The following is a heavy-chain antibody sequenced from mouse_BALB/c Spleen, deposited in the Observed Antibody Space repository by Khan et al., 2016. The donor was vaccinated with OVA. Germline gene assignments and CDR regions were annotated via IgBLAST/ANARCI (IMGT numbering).Heavy chain of an antibody. Sequence: QIQLVQSGPELKKPGETVKISCKASGYTFTNYGMNWVKQAPGKGLKWMGWINTYTGEPTYADDFKGRFAFSLDTSASTSYLQIDTLKNEDTATDCCGRPPCFSYVLGSWGQGTSVTVSS. V-gene: IGHV9-3-1*01. CDR2: INTYTGEP. J-gene: IGHJ4*01. CDR1: GYTFTNYG. CDR3: GRPPCFSYVLGS.